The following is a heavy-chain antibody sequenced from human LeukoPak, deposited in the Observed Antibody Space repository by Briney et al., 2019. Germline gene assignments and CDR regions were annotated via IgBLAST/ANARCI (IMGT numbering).Heavy chain of an antibody. Sequence: GGSLRLSCAASGFTFSSYTMTWVRQAPGKGPEWVSGISGGGGSTYYADSVQGRFTISRDNSKNTLYLQMNSLRADDTAVYYCAKCLGPYGDCYFDYWGQGTLVTVPS. CDR1: GFTFSSYT. CDR2: ISGGGGST. J-gene: IGHJ4*02. V-gene: IGHV3-23*01. CDR3: AKCLGPYGDCYFDY. D-gene: IGHD4-17*01.